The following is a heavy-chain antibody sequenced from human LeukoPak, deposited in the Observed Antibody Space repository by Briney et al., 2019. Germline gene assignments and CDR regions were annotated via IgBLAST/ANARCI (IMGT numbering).Heavy chain of an antibody. D-gene: IGHD1-20*01. V-gene: IGHV7-4-1*02. CDR1: GYTFTSYA. CDR2: INTNTGNP. J-gene: IGHJ3*02. CDR3: AREGINWNPGRPDAFDI. Sequence: ASVKVSCKASGYTFTSYAMNWVRQAPGQGLEWMGWINTNTGNPTYAQGFTGRFVFSLDTSVSTAYLQISSLKAEDTAVYYCAREGINWNPGRPDAFDIWGQGTMVTVSS.